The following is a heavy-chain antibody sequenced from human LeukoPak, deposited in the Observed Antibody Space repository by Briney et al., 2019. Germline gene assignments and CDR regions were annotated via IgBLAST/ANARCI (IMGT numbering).Heavy chain of an antibody. D-gene: IGHD1-26*01. CDR3: ARAEELLDWFDP. J-gene: IGHJ5*02. CDR2: ISAYNGHT. CDR1: GYTFTTYG. V-gene: IGHV1-18*01. Sequence: ASVKVSCKASGYTFTTYGISWVRQAPGQGLEWMGWISAYNGHTNYAQKLQGRVTMTTDTSTNTAYMELRSLRSDDTAVYYCARAEELLDWFDPWGQGTLGTVSS.